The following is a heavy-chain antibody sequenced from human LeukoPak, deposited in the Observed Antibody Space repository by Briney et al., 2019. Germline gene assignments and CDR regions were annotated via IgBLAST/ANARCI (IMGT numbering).Heavy chain of an antibody. D-gene: IGHD3-22*01. Sequence: SETLSLTCTVSGYSISSGYYWGWTRQPPGKGLEWIGSIYHSGSTYYNPSLKSRVTISVDTSKNQFSLKLSSVTAADTAVYYCARSPTYYYDSSGYYTDGDFDYWGQGTLVTVSS. CDR2: IYHSGST. J-gene: IGHJ4*02. V-gene: IGHV4-38-2*02. CDR3: ARSPTYYYDSSGYYTDGDFDY. CDR1: GYSISSGYY.